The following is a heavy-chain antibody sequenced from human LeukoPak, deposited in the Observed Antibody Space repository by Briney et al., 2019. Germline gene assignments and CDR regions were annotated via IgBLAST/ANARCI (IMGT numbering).Heavy chain of an antibody. CDR1: GGSISNYY. CDR3: ARVRGYSYGLNWFDP. Sequence: KPSETLSLTCSVSGGSISNYYWTWIRQPPGKGLEWIGYIYYSGSTKYNPSLKSRVTISVDTSKNQFSLKLSSVTAADTAVYYCARVRGYSYGLNWFDPWGQGTQVTVSS. V-gene: IGHV4-59*01. CDR2: IYYSGST. J-gene: IGHJ5*02. D-gene: IGHD5-18*01.